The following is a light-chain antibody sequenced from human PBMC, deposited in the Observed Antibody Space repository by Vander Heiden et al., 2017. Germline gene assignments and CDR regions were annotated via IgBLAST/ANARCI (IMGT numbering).Light chain of an antibody. CDR1: QDISNH. CDR3: QQDDNGPLT. CDR2: DAS. V-gene: IGKV1-33*01. Sequence: IQMTPSPSSLSASVGERVTITCKASQDISNHLNWYQQKPGKAPKLLIYDASNLETGVPSRFSGSGSGTEFTITISSLQPEDIATYYCQQDDNGPLTFGGGTKVEIK. J-gene: IGKJ4*01.